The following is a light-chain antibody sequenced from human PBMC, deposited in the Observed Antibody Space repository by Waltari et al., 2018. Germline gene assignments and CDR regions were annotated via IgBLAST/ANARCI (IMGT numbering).Light chain of an antibody. CDR1: SSDVGNYNL. CDR3: CSYAGSSTSVL. V-gene: IGLV2-23*02. Sequence: QSALTQPASVSGSPGQSITISCTGSSSDVGNYNLVSWYQHHPGKAPKLMISEVSKRPSGVSNRFSGSKSGNTASLTIAGVQAEDEADYYCCSYAGSSTSVLFGGGTRLTVL. CDR2: EVS. J-gene: IGLJ2*01.